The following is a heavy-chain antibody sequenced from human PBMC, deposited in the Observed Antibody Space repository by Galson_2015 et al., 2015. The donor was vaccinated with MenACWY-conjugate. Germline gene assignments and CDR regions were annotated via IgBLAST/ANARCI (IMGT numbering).Heavy chain of an antibody. CDR3: AKDLGRYCSGGSCYPNWFDP. CDR1: GFTFSSYA. D-gene: IGHD2-15*01. J-gene: IGHJ5*02. Sequence: SLRLSCAASGFTFSSYAMSWVRQAPGKGLEWVSAISGSGGSTYYADSVKGRFTISRDNSKNTLYLQMNSLRAEDTAVYYCAKDLGRYCSGGSCYPNWFDPWGQGTLVTVSS. CDR2: ISGSGGST. V-gene: IGHV3-23*01.